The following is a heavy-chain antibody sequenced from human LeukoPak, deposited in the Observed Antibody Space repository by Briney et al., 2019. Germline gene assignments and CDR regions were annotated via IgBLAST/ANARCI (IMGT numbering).Heavy chain of an antibody. CDR3: ARWSYGYPPYYYGMDV. Sequence: SETLSLTCSVSGDSIRSGDSYWGWIRQTPWTGLEWIGSIYYIGSPYYNPSLDSRRVTISVDTSKNQFSLKLSSVTAADTAVYYCARWSYGYPPYYYGMDVWGQGTTVTVSS. CDR2: IYYIGSP. D-gene: IGHD5-18*01. J-gene: IGHJ6*02. CDR1: GDSIRSGDSY. V-gene: IGHV4-39*01.